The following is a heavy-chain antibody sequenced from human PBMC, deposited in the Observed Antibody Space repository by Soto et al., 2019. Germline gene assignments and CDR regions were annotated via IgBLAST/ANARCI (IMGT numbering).Heavy chain of an antibody. CDR3: ESSHIAAAPYGMDV. V-gene: IGHV1-3*01. D-gene: IGHD6-13*01. Sequence: QVQLVQSGAEVKKPGASVKVSCKASGYTFTSYAMHWVRQAPGQRLEWMGWINAGNGNTKYSQKFQGRVTITRDRSASTAYMEPSSTRSEDTAVYYCESSHIAAAPYGMDVWGQGTTVTVSS. CDR2: INAGNGNT. J-gene: IGHJ6*02. CDR1: GYTFTSYA.